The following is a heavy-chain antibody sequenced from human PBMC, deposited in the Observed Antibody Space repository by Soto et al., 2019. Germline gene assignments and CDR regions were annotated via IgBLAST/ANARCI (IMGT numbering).Heavy chain of an antibody. D-gene: IGHD1-26*01. V-gene: IGHV1-18*01. CDR2: ISAYNGNT. CDR3: AREGSSIVGAKNYYYYGMDV. J-gene: IGHJ6*02. CDR1: GYTFTSYG. Sequence: QVQLVQSGAEVKKPGASVKVSCKASGYTFTSYGISWVRQAPGQGLEWMGWISAYNGNTNYAQKLKGRVTMTTGKSTRTANTELRSRRSDDTSVYYCAREGSSIVGAKNYYYYGMDVWGQGTKVTVSS.